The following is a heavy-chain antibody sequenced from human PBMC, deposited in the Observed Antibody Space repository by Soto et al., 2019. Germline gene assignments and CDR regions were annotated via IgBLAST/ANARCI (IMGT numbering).Heavy chain of an antibody. CDR1: GFTFSIYW. V-gene: IGHV3-74*01. Sequence: EVQMVESGGGLVQPGGSLRLSCAASGFTFSIYWMHWVRQAPGKGRVWVSRIDNAGSSARYADSVKGRFTISRDNAKNTVYLQRNSLRAEDTAVYYCTRVGGSVSGMDVWGQGTTVTVSS. CDR2: IDNAGSSA. J-gene: IGHJ6*02. D-gene: IGHD1-26*01. CDR3: TRVGGSVSGMDV.